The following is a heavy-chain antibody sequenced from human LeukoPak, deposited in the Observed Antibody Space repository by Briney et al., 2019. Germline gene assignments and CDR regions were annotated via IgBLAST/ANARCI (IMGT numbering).Heavy chain of an antibody. CDR3: ASAPRSSSWLYYFDY. J-gene: IGHJ4*02. V-gene: IGHV1-69*01. Sequence: SVKVSCKTSGGTFSNYAISWGRQAPGQGLEWMGGISPVFDTPIYAQNFQGRVTITADESTSTVYMELSSLRSEDTAVYYCASAPRSSSWLYYFDYWGQGTLVTVSS. D-gene: IGHD6-13*01. CDR2: ISPVFDTP. CDR1: GGTFSNYA.